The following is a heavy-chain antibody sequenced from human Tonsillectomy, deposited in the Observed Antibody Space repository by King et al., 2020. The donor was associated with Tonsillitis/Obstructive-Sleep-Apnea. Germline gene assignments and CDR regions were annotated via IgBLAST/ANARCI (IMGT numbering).Heavy chain of an antibody. J-gene: IGHJ4*02. V-gene: IGHV3-11*05. CDR1: GFTFSDYY. CDR3: AKTYSGYSFDS. Sequence: VQLVESGGGLVKPGGSLRLSCAASGFTFSDYYMIWIRQAPGKGLEWVSLISSSGGHTDYADSAKGRFTISRDNAKNSLYLQMNSLRAEDTAVYYCAKTYSGYSFDSWGRGTLVTVSS. CDR2: ISSSGGHT. D-gene: IGHD5-12*01.